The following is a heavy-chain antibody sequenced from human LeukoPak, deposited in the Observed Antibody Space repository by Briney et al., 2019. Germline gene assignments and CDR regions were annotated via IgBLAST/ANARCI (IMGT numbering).Heavy chain of an antibody. CDR2: IWYDGSNK. Sequence: GGSLRLSCTTSGFNFGGYEFTWVRQAPGKGLEWVAVIWYDGSNKYYADSVQGRFTISRDNFQNTVYLQMNSLRAEDTAVYYCARDRSGRVAGRGVYWFDPWGQGTLVTVSS. J-gene: IGHJ5*02. CDR1: GFNFGGYE. CDR3: ARDRSGRVAGRGVYWFDP. D-gene: IGHD6-19*01. V-gene: IGHV3-33*08.